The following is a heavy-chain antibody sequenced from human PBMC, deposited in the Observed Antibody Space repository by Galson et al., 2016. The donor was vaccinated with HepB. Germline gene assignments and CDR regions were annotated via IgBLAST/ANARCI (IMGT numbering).Heavy chain of an antibody. V-gene: IGHV3-23*01. CDR3: VKSYTVTDVIDD. CDR2: ITESGGNT. J-gene: IGHJ4*02. D-gene: IGHD4-17*01. CDR1: GFTFSSFA. Sequence: SLRLSCAASGFTFSSFAMGWVRQAPGKGLQWVSGITESGGNTYYADSVKGRFTISRDNSKNTLYLEMNSLRVDDTAVNYGVKSYTVTDVIDDWGQGTLVTVSS.